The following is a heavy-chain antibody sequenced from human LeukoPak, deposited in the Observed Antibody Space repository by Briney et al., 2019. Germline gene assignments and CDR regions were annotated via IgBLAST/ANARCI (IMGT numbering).Heavy chain of an antibody. CDR1: GFAFSDYY. CDR2: ISSSSSYT. Sequence: GGSLRLSCAAFGFAFSDYYMSWIRQAPGKGLEWVSYISSSSSYTNYADSVKGRFTISRDNAKNSLYLQMNSLRAEDTAVYYCARGRWLPLPDYWGQGTLVTVSS. D-gene: IGHD5-24*01. V-gene: IGHV3-11*06. J-gene: IGHJ4*02. CDR3: ARGRWLPLPDY.